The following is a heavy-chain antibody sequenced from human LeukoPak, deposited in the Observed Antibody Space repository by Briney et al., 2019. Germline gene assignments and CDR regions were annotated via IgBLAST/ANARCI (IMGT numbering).Heavy chain of an antibody. Sequence: PSETLSLTCAVYGASFNDYYWSWIRHSPTKGLEWIGEVNPSGSAKYNPSLKSPVTISADKSKNQFFLRLSPAAAADSGVYYCARERASNNHDNWFDPWGQGTLVTVSS. CDR1: GASFNDYY. J-gene: IGHJ5*02. V-gene: IGHV4-34*01. CDR2: VNPSGSA. CDR3: ARERASNNHDNWFDP.